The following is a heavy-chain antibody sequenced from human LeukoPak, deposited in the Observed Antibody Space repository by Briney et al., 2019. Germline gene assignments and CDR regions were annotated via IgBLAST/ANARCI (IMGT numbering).Heavy chain of an antibody. D-gene: IGHD2-2*01. V-gene: IGHV4-61*01. CDR3: ARVIGYCSSTSCFGYFDY. Sequence: SETLSLTCTVSGGSVSSGSYYWNWIRQPPGKGLEWIGYIYYSGSTDYNPSLKSRVTTSVDTSKNQLSLKLSSVTAADTAVYYCARVIGYCSSTSCFGYFDYWGQGTLVTVSS. CDR1: GGSVSSGSYY. CDR2: IYYSGST. J-gene: IGHJ4*02.